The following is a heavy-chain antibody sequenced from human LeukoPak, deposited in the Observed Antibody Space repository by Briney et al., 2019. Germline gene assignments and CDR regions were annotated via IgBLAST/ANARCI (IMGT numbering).Heavy chain of an antibody. CDR1: GGSISSGSYY. CDR3: AKQMATILAWFDP. V-gene: IGHV4-61*02. CDR2: IYTSGST. Sequence: SQTLSLTCTVSGGSISSGSYYWSWIRQPAGKGLEWIGRIYTSGSTNSDPSLKSRVTISVDTSKNQFSLKLSSVTAADTAVYYCAKQMATILAWFDPWGQGTLVTVSS. D-gene: IGHD5-24*01. J-gene: IGHJ5*02.